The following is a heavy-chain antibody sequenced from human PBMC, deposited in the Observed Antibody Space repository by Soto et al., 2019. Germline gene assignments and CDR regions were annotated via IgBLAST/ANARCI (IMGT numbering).Heavy chain of an antibody. CDR1: GFTFSSYA. Sequence: QVQLVESGGGVVQPGRSLRLSCAASGFTFSSYAMHWVRQAPGKGLEWVAVISYDGSNKYYADSVKGRFTISRDNSKNTLYLQMNSLRAEDTAVYYCARGMKTYYYDSSGFDYWGQGTLVTVSS. J-gene: IGHJ4*02. CDR2: ISYDGSNK. V-gene: IGHV3-30-3*01. CDR3: ARGMKTYYYDSSGFDY. D-gene: IGHD3-22*01.